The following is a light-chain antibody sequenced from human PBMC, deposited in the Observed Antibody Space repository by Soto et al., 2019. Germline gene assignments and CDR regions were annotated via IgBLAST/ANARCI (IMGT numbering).Light chain of an antibody. Sequence: DIQMTQPPSTLSASVGDRVTINCRASQNINNWLAWYQQKPGKAPKVLIYKASSLESGVPSRFSGSGSGTEFTLTISSLQTEDFATYYCQQYGANSPWTFGQGTKVEIK. CDR2: KAS. CDR1: QNINNW. J-gene: IGKJ1*01. V-gene: IGKV1-5*03. CDR3: QQYGANSPWT.